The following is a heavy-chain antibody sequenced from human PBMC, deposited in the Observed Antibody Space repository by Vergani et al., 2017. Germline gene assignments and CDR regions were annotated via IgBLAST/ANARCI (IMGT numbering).Heavy chain of an antibody. CDR3: ARQGWELLRTLFDY. V-gene: IGHV4-38-2*01. Sequence: QVQLQESGPGLVKPSETLSLTCAVSGYSISSGYYWGWIRQPPGKGLEWIGSIYHSGSTYYNPSLKSRVTISVDTSKNQFSRKLSSVTAADTAVYYCARQGWELLRTLFDYWGQGTLVTVSS. J-gene: IGHJ4*02. CDR1: GYSISSGYY. CDR2: IYHSGST. D-gene: IGHD1-26*01.